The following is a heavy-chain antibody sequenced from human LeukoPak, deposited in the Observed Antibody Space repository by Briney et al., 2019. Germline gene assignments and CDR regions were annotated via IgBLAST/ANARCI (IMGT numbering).Heavy chain of an antibody. D-gene: IGHD3-22*01. CDR3: ARDPLDSSGYYEGGFDY. J-gene: IGHJ4*02. Sequence: GGSLRLSCAASGFTFDDYGMSWVRQAPGMGLEWVSGINWNGGSTGYADSVKGRFTISRDNAKNSLYLQMNSLRAEDTALYYCARDPLDSSGYYEGGFDYWGQGTLVTVSS. V-gene: IGHV3-20*04. CDR2: INWNGGST. CDR1: GFTFDDYG.